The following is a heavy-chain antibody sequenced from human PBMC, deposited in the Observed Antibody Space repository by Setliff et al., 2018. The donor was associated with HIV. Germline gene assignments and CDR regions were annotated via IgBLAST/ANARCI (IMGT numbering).Heavy chain of an antibody. CDR1: GGSISSHY. CDR2: IYYNGNT. J-gene: IGHJ6*02. D-gene: IGHD1-26*01. V-gene: IGHV4-59*11. CDR3: ARGFYREAMDV. Sequence: SETLSLTCAVSGGSISSHYWSWIRLPPGKGLEWIGTIYYNGNTNYNPSLKSRVTISLDTPKNQFSLKLNSVIAADTAVYYCARGFYREAMDVWGPGTTVTVSS.